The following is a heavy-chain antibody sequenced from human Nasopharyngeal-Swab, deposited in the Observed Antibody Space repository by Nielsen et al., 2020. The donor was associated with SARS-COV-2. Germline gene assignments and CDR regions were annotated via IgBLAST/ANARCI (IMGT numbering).Heavy chain of an antibody. CDR1: GYTFPSYD. J-gene: IGHJ1*01. CDR3: ARMMAGFDGYLQN. V-gene: IGHV1-8*01. D-gene: IGHD5-24*01. Sequence: ASLQVSCKASGYTFPSYDINWVLQAPARGLEWLGRILLHNAKTVYAQNFQGRVNMTWNTSISTVYMELSSLRSEDTAVYYCARMMAGFDGYLQNWGQGSQVTVSS. CDR2: ILLHNAKT.